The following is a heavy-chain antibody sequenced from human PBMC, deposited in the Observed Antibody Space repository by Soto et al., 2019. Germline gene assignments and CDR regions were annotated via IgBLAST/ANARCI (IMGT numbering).Heavy chain of an antibody. D-gene: IGHD1-26*01. V-gene: IGHV3-30-3*01. Sequence: PGGCLGLSCAASGSTLSSYAMHWVRQAPGKGLEWVAVISYDGSNKYYADSVKGRFTISRDNSKNTLYLQMNSLRAEDTAVYYCARALRVGPNTYVVYWGQVT. CDR2: ISYDGSNK. CDR1: GSTLSSYA. J-gene: IGHJ4*02. CDR3: ARALRVGPNTYVVY.